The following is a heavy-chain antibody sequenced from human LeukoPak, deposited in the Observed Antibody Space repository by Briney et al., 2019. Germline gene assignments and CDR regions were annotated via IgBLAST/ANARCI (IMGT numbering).Heavy chain of an antibody. CDR2: IRYDGSNK. J-gene: IGHJ3*02. D-gene: IGHD3-22*01. V-gene: IGHV3-30*02. Sequence: GGSLRLSCAASGFTFSSYGMHWVRQAPGKGLEWVAFIRYDGSNKYYADSVKGRFTISRDNSKNTLYLQMNSLRAEDTAVYYCAKDPYYYDSSGGFDIWGQGTMVTVSS. CDR3: AKDPYYYDSSGGFDI. CDR1: GFTFSSYG.